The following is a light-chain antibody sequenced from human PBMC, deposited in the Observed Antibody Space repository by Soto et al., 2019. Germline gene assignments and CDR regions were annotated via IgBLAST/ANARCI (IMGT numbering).Light chain of an antibody. CDR3: SSYTSSSTYV. CDR2: EVS. V-gene: IGLV2-18*02. Sequence: QSVLTQPPSVSESPGQSVAISCTGTSSDVGSYNRVSWYQQPLGTAPKLLIYEVSDRPSGVPDRFSGSKSGNTASLTISGLQAEDEADYYCSSYTSSSTYVFGTGTKVTVL. CDR1: SSDVGSYNR. J-gene: IGLJ1*01.